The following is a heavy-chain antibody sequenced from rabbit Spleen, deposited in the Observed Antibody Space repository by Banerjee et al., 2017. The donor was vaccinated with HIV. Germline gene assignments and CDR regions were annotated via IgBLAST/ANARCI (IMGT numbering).Heavy chain of an antibody. CDR3: GRGSATMTMVITGYFLSL. J-gene: IGHJ3*01. CDR2: INAVTGKA. Sequence: LEESGGGLVQPEGSLALTCKASGFPFSNKAVMCWVRQAPGKGLEWIACINAVTGKAVYASWAKGRFTISKTSSTTVTLQVTSLTVADTATYFCGRGSATMTMVITGYFLSLWGQGTLVTVS. D-gene: IGHD2-1*01. CDR1: GFPFSNKAV. V-gene: IGHV1S45*01.